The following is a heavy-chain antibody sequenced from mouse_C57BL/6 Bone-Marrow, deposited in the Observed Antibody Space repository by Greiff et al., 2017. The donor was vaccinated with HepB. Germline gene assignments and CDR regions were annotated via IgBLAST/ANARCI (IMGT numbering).Heavy chain of an antibody. CDR2: INPSTGGT. V-gene: IGHV1-42*01. CDR1: GYSFTGYY. CDR3: ARMGGFDY. Sequence: VQLQQSGPELVKPGASVKISCKASGYSFTGYYMNWVKQSPEKSLEWIGEINPSTGGTTYNQKFKAKATLTVDKSSSTAYMQLKSLTSEDSAVYYCARMGGFDYWGQGTTLTVSS. J-gene: IGHJ2*01.